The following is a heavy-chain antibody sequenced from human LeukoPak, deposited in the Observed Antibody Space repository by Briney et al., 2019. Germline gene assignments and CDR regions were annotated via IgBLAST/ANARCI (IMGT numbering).Heavy chain of an antibody. J-gene: IGHJ6*02. CDR1: GGSISSSSYY. CDR3: ASLKTVPAATTYYYYGMDV. CDR2: IYYSGST. V-gene: IGHV4-39*01. D-gene: IGHD2-2*01. Sequence: PSETLSLTCTVSGGSISSSSYYWRWIRRPPGKGLEWPGSIYYSGSTYYNPSLKSRVTISVDTSKNQFSLKLSSVTAADTAVYYCASLKTVPAATTYYYYGMDVWGQGTTVTVSS.